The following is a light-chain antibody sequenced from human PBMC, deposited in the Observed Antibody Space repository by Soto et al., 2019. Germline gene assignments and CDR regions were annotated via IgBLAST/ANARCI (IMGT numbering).Light chain of an antibody. CDR3: QQYDNVPL. J-gene: IGKJ4*01. CDR2: DAS. CDR1: QDIRNH. Sequence: DIQMTQSPSSLSASVGDRVTITCQASQDIRNHLNWYQQKPGKAPKFLIYDASDFQTGVPSRVSGSGSGTDFTLTISSLQPEDFSTYYGQQYDNVPLVGGGTKVELK. V-gene: IGKV1-33*01.